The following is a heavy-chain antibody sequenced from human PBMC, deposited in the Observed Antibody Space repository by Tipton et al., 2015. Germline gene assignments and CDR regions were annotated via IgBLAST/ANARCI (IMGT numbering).Heavy chain of an antibody. J-gene: IGHJ5*02. V-gene: IGHV4-39*01. Sequence: TLSLTCTVSGGSISSSSYYWGWIRQPPGKGLEWIGSIYYSGCTYYNPSLKSRVTISVDTSKNQFSLKLSSVTAADTAVYYCARHEAHGYGDTENWFDPWGQGTLVTVSS. D-gene: IGHD4-17*01. CDR1: GGSISSSSYY. CDR2: IYYSGCT. CDR3: ARHEAHGYGDTENWFDP.